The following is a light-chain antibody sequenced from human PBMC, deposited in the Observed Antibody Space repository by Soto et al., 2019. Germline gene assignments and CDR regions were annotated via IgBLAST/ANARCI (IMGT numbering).Light chain of an antibody. CDR3: QQYNNWPLT. J-gene: IGKJ4*01. CDR1: QSVSSSY. CDR2: GAS. Sequence: EIVLTQSPGTLSLSPGERATLSCRASQSVSSSYLAWYQQKPGQAPSLLIYGASTRATGIPARFSGSGSGTEFTLTISSLQSEDFALYYCQQYNNWPLTFGGGTKVEI. V-gene: IGKV3-15*01.